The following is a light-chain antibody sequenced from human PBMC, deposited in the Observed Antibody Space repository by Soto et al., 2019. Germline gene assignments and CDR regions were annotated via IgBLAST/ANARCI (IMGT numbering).Light chain of an antibody. CDR3: QNYNSAPFT. CDR2: AAS. J-gene: IGKJ5*01. V-gene: IGKV1-27*01. Sequence: DIQMTQSPSSLSASVGDRVTITCRASQGISNYLAWYQQKPGKVPKLLIYAASALHSGVPSRFSGSGSGTDFTLTISSLQPEYVATYYCQNYNSAPFTFGQGTRLEIK. CDR1: QGISNY.